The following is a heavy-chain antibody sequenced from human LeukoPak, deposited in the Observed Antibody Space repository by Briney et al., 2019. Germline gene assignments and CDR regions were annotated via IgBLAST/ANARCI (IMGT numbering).Heavy chain of an antibody. J-gene: IGHJ4*02. D-gene: IGHD6-13*01. Sequence: GGSLRLSCAASGFTFSSYAMSWVLQAPGKGLEWVSGISGSGGTTYYTDSVEGRFTISRDNSKSTLYLQMNSLRAEDTAVYYCARESAAAGPVFDYWGQGTLVTVSS. V-gene: IGHV3-23*01. CDR2: ISGSGGTT. CDR1: GFTFSSYA. CDR3: ARESAAAGPVFDY.